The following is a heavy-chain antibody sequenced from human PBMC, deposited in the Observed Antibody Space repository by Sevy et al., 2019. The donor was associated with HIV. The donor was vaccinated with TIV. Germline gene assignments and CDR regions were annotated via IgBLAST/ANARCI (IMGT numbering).Heavy chain of an antibody. CDR1: GFSFSYYG. CDR2: ISHDGINE. V-gene: IGHV3-30*18. Sequence: GGSLRLSCIGSGFSFSYYGIHWVRQSPGKGLDWVALISHDGINEYYADSVKGRFTISRDNSKNTVYLEINSLRNEDKSIYFCANAYGGSYSDSYRYALDDWGQGTTVTVSS. CDR3: ANAYGGSYSDSYRYALDD. D-gene: IGHD3-10*01. J-gene: IGHJ6*02.